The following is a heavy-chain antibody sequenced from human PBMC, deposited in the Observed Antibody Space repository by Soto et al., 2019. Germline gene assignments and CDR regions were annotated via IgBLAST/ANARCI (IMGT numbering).Heavy chain of an antibody. V-gene: IGHV1-69*13. CDR1: GGTFSSYA. D-gene: IGHD3-16*01. Sequence: SVKVSCKASGGTFSSYAISWVRQAPGQGLEWMGGIIPIFGTANYAQKFQGRVTITADESTSTAYMELSSLRSEDTAVYYCASPEGGAQPFAFDYWGQGALVTVSS. CDR2: IIPIFGTA. J-gene: IGHJ4*02. CDR3: ASPEGGAQPFAFDY.